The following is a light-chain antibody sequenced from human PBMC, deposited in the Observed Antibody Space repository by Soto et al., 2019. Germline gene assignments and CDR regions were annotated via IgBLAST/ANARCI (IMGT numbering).Light chain of an antibody. J-gene: IGLJ1*01. CDR2: GNS. Sequence: QSALTQPPSVSGAPGQRVTISCTGSSSNIGAGYGVHWYQQLPGTAPKLLIYGNSNRPSGVPDRFSGSKSGTSASLAITGLQAEDGADYYCQSYDSSLSGYVFGTGTKVTVL. CDR1: SSNIGAGYG. V-gene: IGLV1-40*01. CDR3: QSYDSSLSGYV.